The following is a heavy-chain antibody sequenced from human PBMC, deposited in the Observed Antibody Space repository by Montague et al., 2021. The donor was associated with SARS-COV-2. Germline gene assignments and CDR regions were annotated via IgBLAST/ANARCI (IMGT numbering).Heavy chain of an antibody. CDR3: VRCPEVKFGSRTYSAFWYFDL. CDR2: IFYSGSS. D-gene: IGHD3-10*01. J-gene: IGHJ2*01. CDR1: GGSISSYY. Sequence: SETLSLTCTASGGSISSYYWSWIRQHPGKGLEYIGDIFYSGSSTYNPSLKSRVTMSVDTSKNQFSLKLTSVTAADTAVYYCVRCPEVKFGSRTYSAFWYFDLWGRGTLVTVSS. V-gene: IGHV4-59*08.